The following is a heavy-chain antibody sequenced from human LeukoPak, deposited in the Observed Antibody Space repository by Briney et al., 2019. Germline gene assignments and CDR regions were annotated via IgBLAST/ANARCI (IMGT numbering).Heavy chain of an antibody. CDR3: AKALMKGYYYYGMDV. D-gene: IGHD2-8*01. CDR2: ISWNSGSI. J-gene: IGHJ6*02. Sequence: GRSLRLSCAASGFTFDDYAIHWVRQAPGKGLEWVSGISWNSGSIGYADSVKGRFTISRDNAKNSLYLQMNSLRAEDKALYYCAKALMKGYYYYGMDVWGQGTTVTVSS. CDR1: GFTFDDYA. V-gene: IGHV3-9*01.